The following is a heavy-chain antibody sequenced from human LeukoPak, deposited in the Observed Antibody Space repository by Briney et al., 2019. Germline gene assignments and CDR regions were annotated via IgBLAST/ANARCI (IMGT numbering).Heavy chain of an antibody. J-gene: IGHJ4*02. V-gene: IGHV3-48*01. Sequence: PGGSLTLSCAASGFTFSSYNMNWVRQAPGKGLVWVSYISSSTSTIYYADSVKGRFTISRDNAKNSLYLQMHSLRAEDTAVYYCARDNGYCSGGSCAPVPFDYWGQGTLVTVSS. CDR1: GFTFSSYN. CDR2: ISSSTSTI. D-gene: IGHD2-15*01. CDR3: ARDNGYCSGGSCAPVPFDY.